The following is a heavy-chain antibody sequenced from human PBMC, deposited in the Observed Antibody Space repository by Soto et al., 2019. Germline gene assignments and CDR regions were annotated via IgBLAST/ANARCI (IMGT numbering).Heavy chain of an antibody. CDR2: IYETGAT. Sequence: SETLSLTCSVSGGSISRGGYYWSWIRQHPGEGLEYIGYIYETGATYYKPSLKSRVSISADTSKNQLSLKLSSVTGADKAVYFCARIAVPGASYWGQGTLVTVSS. J-gene: IGHJ4*02. D-gene: IGHD7-27*01. CDR1: GGSISRGGYY. V-gene: IGHV4-31*03. CDR3: ARIAVPGASY.